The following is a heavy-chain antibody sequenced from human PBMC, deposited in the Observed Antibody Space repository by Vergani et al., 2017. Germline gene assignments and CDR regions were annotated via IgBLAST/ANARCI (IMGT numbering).Heavy chain of an antibody. CDR3: GRVADFDGLGSRLLDL. Sequence: QVRLQESGPGLVKPSETLSLTCSVSGGSMSGYYWSWIRQPPGKELEWIGYMYYSGSTNYNPSLETRVTVSGDTSKNQFSLKLNSVTAADTAVYYCGRVADFDGLGSRLLDLWGEGILVTVSS. D-gene: IGHD3-10*01. CDR2: MYYSGST. CDR1: GGSMSGYY. V-gene: IGHV4-59*01. J-gene: IGHJ5*02.